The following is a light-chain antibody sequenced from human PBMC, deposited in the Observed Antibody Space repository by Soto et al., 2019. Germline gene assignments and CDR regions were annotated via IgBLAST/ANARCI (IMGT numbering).Light chain of an antibody. Sequence: QSALTQPASVSGSPGQSITISCTGTGSDIGGYNYVSWYQQHPGKAPKVMIYEVSNRPSGVSHRFSASKSGNTASLTISGLQAEDEADYYCTSYTSSSSVVFGGGTKLTVL. CDR2: EVS. J-gene: IGLJ2*01. V-gene: IGLV2-14*01. CDR3: TSYTSSSSVV. CDR1: GSDIGGYNY.